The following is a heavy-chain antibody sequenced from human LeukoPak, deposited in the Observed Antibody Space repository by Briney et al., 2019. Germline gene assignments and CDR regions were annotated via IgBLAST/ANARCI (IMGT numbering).Heavy chain of an antibody. D-gene: IGHD5-18*01. V-gene: IGHV4-59*01. J-gene: IGHJ5*02. CDR3: ARGDSYGSWFDP. Sequence: SETLSLTCTVSGGSISSYYWSWIRQPPGKGLEWIAYIYYSGSTNYNPSLKSRVTISVDTSKNHFSLKLSSVTAADTAVYYCARGDSYGSWFDPWGQGTLVTVSS. CDR1: GGSISSYY. CDR2: IYYSGST.